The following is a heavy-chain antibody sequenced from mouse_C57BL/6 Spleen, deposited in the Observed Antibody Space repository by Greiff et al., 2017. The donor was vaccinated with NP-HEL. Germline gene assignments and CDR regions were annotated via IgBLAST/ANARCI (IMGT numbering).Heavy chain of an antibody. CDR3: ARDNYYGSSWFAD. V-gene: IGHV3-6*01. CDR2: ISYDGSN. J-gene: IGHJ3*01. CDR1: GYSITSGYY. D-gene: IGHD1-1*01. Sequence: EVQLQESGPGLVKPSQSLSLTCSVTGYSITSGYYWNWIRQFPGNKLEWMGYISYDGSNNYNPSLKNRISITRDTSKNQFFLKLNSVTTEDTATYYCARDNYYGSSWFADWGQGTLVTVSA.